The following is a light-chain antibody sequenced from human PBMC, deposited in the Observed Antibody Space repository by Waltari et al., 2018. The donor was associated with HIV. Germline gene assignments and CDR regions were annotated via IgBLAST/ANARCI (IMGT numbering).Light chain of an antibody. CDR2: DAS. J-gene: IGKJ2*01. Sequence: EIVLTQSPATLSVSPGESATLSCRASQSLSSNLAWYQQKPGQAPRLLIYDASTRATGIPARFSGSGSGTEFTLTISSLQSEDFALYYCQQYDNGYTFGQGTKLEIK. CDR3: QQYDNGYT. CDR1: QSLSSN. V-gene: IGKV3-15*01.